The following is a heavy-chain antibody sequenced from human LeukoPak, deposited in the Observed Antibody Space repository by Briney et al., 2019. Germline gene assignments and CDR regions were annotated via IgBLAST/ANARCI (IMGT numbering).Heavy chain of an antibody. CDR3: ARDQEGFDY. J-gene: IGHJ4*02. Sequence: GASVKVSCKASGYTFTSNYINWVRQAPGRGLEWMGMIYPRDGSTSYAQKFQGRVTVTRDTSTSTVHMELSGLRSEDTAVYYCARDQEGFDYWGRGTLVTVSS. CDR1: GYTFTSNY. V-gene: IGHV1-46*01. CDR2: IYPRDGST.